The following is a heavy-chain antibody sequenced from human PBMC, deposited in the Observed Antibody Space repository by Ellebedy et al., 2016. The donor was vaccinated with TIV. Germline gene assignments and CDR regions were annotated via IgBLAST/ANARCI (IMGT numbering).Heavy chain of an antibody. CDR1: GFTFSSYN. D-gene: IGHD2-21*01. CDR2: ISSSTTTM. CDR3: ARDLILYCGGDCSSPFDY. Sequence: GGSLRLXXAASGFTFSSYNMHWVRQAPGKGLEWLSYISSSTTTMYYADSVKGRFTISRDNSKNTLYLQMDSLRAEDTAVYYCARDLILYCGGDCSSPFDYWGQGTLVTVSS. V-gene: IGHV3-48*01. J-gene: IGHJ4*02.